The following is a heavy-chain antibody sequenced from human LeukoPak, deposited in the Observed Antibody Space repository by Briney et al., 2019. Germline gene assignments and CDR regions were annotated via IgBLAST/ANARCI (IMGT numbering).Heavy chain of an antibody. V-gene: IGHV1-69*13. CDR2: IIPIFGTA. J-gene: IGHJ4*02. CDR3: ARSPVAHCSSTSCPNDY. D-gene: IGHD2-2*01. CDR1: GGTFSSYA. Sequence: ASVKVSCKASGGTFSSYAISWVRRAPGQGLEWMGGIIPIFGTANYAQKFQGRVTITADESTSTAYMELSSLRSEDTAVYYCARSPVAHCSSTSCPNDYWGQGTLVTVSS.